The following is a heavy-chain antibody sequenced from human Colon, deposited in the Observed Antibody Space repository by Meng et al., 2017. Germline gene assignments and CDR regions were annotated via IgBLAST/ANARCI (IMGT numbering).Heavy chain of an antibody. CDR2: INPDGSDI. CDR3: ARDHWYSIDY. J-gene: IGHJ4*02. CDR1: QFTFGSHW. Sequence: GESLKISCSASQFTFGSHWMAWVRQAPGKGLEWVVKINPDGSDIHYMDSVKGRFTISRDNSKDSLYLQMNSLSVDDKAFYYCARDHWYSIDYWGQGTLVTVSS. D-gene: IGHD2-21*02. V-gene: IGHV3-7*01.